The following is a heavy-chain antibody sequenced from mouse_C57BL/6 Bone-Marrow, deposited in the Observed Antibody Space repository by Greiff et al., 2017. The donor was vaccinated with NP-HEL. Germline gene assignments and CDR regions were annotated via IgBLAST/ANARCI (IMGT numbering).Heavy chain of an antibody. CDR3: DRGYYYGSSPYWYFDV. D-gene: IGHD1-1*01. CDR1: GFSLTSYG. V-gene: IGHV2-2*01. Sequence: QVQLQQSGPGLVQPSQSLSITCTVSGFSLTSYGVHWVRQSPGKGLEWLGVIWSGGSTDYNAAFISRLSISKDNSKSHVFLKMNSLQADDTAIYYCDRGYYYGSSPYWYFDVWGTGTTVTVSS. J-gene: IGHJ1*03. CDR2: IWSGGST.